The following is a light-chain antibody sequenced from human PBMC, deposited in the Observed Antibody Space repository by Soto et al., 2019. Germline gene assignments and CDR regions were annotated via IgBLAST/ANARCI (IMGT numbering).Light chain of an antibody. V-gene: IGLV2-14*01. CDR1: SSDVGGYNY. CDR3: SSYTTSNTRQIV. CDR2: DVS. Sequence: QSVLTQPASVSGSPGQSITISCTGTSSDVGGYNYVSWYQQHPGKAPKFMIYDVSNRPSGVSNRLSGSKSGNTASLTISGLQAEDDADYYCSSYTTSNTRQIVFVTGTKVTVL. J-gene: IGLJ1*01.